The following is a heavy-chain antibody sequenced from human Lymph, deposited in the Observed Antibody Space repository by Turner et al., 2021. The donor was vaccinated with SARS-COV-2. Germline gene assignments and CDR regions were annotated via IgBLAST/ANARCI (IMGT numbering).Heavy chain of an antibody. CDR2: IYPGDSDT. CDR3: ARITFYYGSGLYYYYGMDV. D-gene: IGHD3-10*01. CDR1: GYSFTSYW. J-gene: IGHJ6*02. V-gene: IGHV5-51*03. Sequence: EVQLVQSGAEVKKPGESLKISCKGSGYSFTSYWIGWGRQMPGKGLEWMGIIYPGDSDTRYSPSFQGQVTISADKSISTAYLQWSSLKASDSAMYYCARITFYYGSGLYYYYGMDVWGQGTTVTVSS.